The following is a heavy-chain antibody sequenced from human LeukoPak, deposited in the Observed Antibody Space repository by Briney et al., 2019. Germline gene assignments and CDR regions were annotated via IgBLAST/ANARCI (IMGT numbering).Heavy chain of an antibody. J-gene: IGHJ3*02. CDR2: IGSNSLYT. CDR3: ARDYLYSSYDAFDI. Sequence: GGSLRLSCTASGFTFSSYSMNWVRQAPGQGLEWVSFIGSNSLYTNYADSLKGRFTISRDNAKNSLYLQMNSLGAEDTAVYYCARDYLYSSYDAFDIWGQGTMLTVSS. D-gene: IGHD6-6*01. V-gene: IGHV3-21*06. CDR1: GFTFSSYS.